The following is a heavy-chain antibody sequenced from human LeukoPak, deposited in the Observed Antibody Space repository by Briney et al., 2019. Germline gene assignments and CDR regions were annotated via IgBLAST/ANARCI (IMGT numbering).Heavy chain of an antibody. CDR2: IDPNSGGT. CDR1: GYTFTGYY. Sequence: ASVKVSCKASGYTFTGYYMHWVRQAPGQGLEWMGWIDPNSGGTNYAQKFQGRVTMTRDTSISTAYMELSRLRSDDTAVYYCARDTIYDFWSGYHDYWGQGTLVTVSS. J-gene: IGHJ4*02. D-gene: IGHD3-3*01. V-gene: IGHV1-2*02. CDR3: ARDTIYDFWSGYHDY.